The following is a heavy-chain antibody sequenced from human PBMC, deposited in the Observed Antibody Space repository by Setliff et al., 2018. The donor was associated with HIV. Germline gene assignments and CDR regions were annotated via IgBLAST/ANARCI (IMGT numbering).Heavy chain of an antibody. D-gene: IGHD6-19*01. CDR2: IYYSGST. CDR1: GGSISSGGYY. V-gene: IGHV4-31*03. Sequence: SETLSLTCTVSGGSISSGGYYWSWIRQHPGKGLEWIGYIYYSGSTYYNPSLKSRVTISVDTSKNQFSLKLSSVTAADTAVYYCARDWREDSSGWGIDWDWYLDLWGRGTLVTVSS. J-gene: IGHJ2*01. CDR3: ARDWREDSSGWGIDWDWYLDL.